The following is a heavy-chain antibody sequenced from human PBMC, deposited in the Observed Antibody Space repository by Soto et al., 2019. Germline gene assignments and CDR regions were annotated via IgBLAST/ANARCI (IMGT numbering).Heavy chain of an antibody. V-gene: IGHV1-69*13. J-gene: IGHJ5*02. CDR1: GGTFSSYA. Sequence: SVKVSCKASGGTFSSYAISWVRQAPGQGLEWMGGIIPIFGTANYAQKFQGRVTITADESTSTAYMELSSLRSEDTAVYYCAQLQTYYYDSSGSNWFDPWGQGTLVTVSS. D-gene: IGHD3-22*01. CDR2: IIPIFGTA. CDR3: AQLQTYYYDSSGSNWFDP.